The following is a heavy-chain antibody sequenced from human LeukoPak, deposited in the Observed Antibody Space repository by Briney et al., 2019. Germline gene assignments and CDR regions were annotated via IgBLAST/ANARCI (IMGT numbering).Heavy chain of an antibody. CDR2: IIPIFGTA. V-gene: IGHV1-69*13. D-gene: IGHD6-19*01. Sequence: ASVKVSCKASGGTFSSYAISWVRQAPGQGLEWMGGIIPIFGTANCAQKFQGRVTITADESTSTAYMELSSLRSEDAAVYYCARARSGWYGTDYWGQGTLVTVSS. J-gene: IGHJ4*02. CDR3: ARARSGWYGTDY. CDR1: GGTFSSYA.